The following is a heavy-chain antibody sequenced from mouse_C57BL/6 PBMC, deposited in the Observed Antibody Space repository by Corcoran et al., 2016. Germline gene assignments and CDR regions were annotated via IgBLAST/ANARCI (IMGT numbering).Heavy chain of an antibody. J-gene: IGHJ1*03. D-gene: IGHD2-5*01. CDR3: ARWDYSNSYWYFDV. Sequence: QIQLVQSGPELKKPGETVKISCKASGYTFTTYGMSWVKQAPGKGLKWMGWINTYSGVPTYADDFKGRFAFSLETSASTAYLQINNLKNEDTATYFCARWDYSNSYWYFDVWGIGTTVTVSS. CDR2: INTYSGVP. CDR1: GYTFTTYG. V-gene: IGHV9-3*01.